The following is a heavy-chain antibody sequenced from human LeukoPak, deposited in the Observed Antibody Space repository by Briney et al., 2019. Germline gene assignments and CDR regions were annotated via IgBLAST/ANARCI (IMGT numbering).Heavy chain of an antibody. V-gene: IGHV4-59*08. D-gene: IGHD2-2*01. CDR3: ARDIVVVPAARKGWFDP. Sequence: SETLSLTCTVSGGSISSYYWSWIRQPPGKGLEWIGYIYYSGTTNYNPSLKSRVTISVDTSKNQFSLKLSSVTAADTAVYYCARDIVVVPAARKGWFDPWGQGTLVTVSS. J-gene: IGHJ5*02. CDR2: IYYSGTT. CDR1: GGSISSYY.